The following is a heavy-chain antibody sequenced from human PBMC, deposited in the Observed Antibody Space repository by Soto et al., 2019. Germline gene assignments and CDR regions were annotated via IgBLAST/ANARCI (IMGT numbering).Heavy chain of an antibody. D-gene: IGHD3-22*01. CDR3: AKDCERSDSSGYYYFDY. V-gene: IGHV3-9*01. CDR2: ISWNSGSI. CDR1: GFTFDDYA. Sequence: GGSLRLSCAASGFTFDDYAMHWVRQAPGKGLEWVSGISWNSGSIGYADSVKGRFTISRDNAKNSLYLQMNSLRAEDTALYYCAKDCERSDSSGYYYFDYWGQGTLVTVSS. J-gene: IGHJ4*02.